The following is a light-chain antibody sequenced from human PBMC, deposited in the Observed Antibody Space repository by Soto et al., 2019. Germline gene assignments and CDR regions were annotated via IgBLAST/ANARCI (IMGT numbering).Light chain of an antibody. Sequence: EIVLTQSPGTLSLSPGERATLSCRASQSVSSSYLAWYKQKPGQAPRLLIYGASSRATGIPDRFSGSGSGTDFTLTISRLEPEDFAVYYCQQYGAAFGGGTKVDIK. CDR3: QQYGAA. J-gene: IGKJ4*01. CDR1: QSVSSSY. V-gene: IGKV3-20*01. CDR2: GAS.